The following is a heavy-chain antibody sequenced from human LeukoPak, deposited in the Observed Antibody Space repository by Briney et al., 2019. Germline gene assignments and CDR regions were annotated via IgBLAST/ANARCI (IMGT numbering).Heavy chain of an antibody. CDR3: ARGNYDILTGPRRTDAFDI. V-gene: IGHV1-46*01. D-gene: IGHD3-9*01. Sequence: ASVKVSCKASGYTFTSYYMHWVRQAPGQGLEWMGIINPSGGSTSYAQKFQGRVTMTRDTSTSTAYMELRSLRSDDTAMYYCARGNYDILTGPRRTDAFDIWGQGTMVTVSS. CDR2: INPSGGST. CDR1: GYTFTSYY. J-gene: IGHJ3*02.